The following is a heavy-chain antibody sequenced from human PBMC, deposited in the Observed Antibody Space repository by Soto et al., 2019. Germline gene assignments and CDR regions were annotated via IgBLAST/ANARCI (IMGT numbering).Heavy chain of an antibody. D-gene: IGHD3-16*02. J-gene: IGHJ4*02. CDR3: AKGSYDYIWGSYREFDY. CDR2: ISGSGGST. CDR1: GFTFSSYA. Sequence: GGSLRLSCAASGFTFSSYAMSWVRQAPGKGLEWVSAISGSGGSTYYADSVKGRFTISRDNSKNTLYLQINSMRAEDTAVYYCAKGSYDYIWGSYREFDYWGQGTLVTVSS. V-gene: IGHV3-23*01.